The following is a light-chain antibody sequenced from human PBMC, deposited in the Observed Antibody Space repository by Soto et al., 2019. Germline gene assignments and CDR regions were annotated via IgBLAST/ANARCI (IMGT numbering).Light chain of an antibody. CDR3: QQRSNWT. CDR2: GAS. CDR1: QSVSNNY. V-gene: IGKV3D-20*02. Sequence: EIVLTQSPGTLSLSPVERATLSCRASQSVSNNYLAWYQQKPGQAPRLLIYGASNRATGIPDRFSGSGSGTDFTLTISRLEPEDFAVYYCQQRSNWTFGQGTKVDIK. J-gene: IGKJ1*01.